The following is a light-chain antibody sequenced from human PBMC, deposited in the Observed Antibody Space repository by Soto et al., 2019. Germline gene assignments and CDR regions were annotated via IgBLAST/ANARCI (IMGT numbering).Light chain of an antibody. Sequence: IVLTQSPGTLSLSPGERATLSCRVSQSVSSTYIAWYQQNPGQAPRLLIYGASSRATGIPDRFSGSGSGTDFTLTISRLEPEDFAVYFCQQYGRSPPFTFGQGTKVEIK. J-gene: IGKJ2*01. CDR2: GAS. CDR3: QQYGRSPPFT. CDR1: QSVSSTY. V-gene: IGKV3-20*01.